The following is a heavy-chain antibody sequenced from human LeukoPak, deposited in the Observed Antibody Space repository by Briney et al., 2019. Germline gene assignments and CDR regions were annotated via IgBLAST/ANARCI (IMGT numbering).Heavy chain of an antibody. CDR3: ARARLGGGQRRPFDY. Sequence: SETLSLTCTVSGGSVSSGSYYWSWIRQPPGKGLEWIGEINHSGSTNYNPSLKSRVTISVDTSKNQFSLKLSSVTAADTAVYYCARARLGGGQRRPFDYWGQGTLVTVSS. CDR1: GGSVSSGSYY. D-gene: IGHD6-25*01. CDR2: INHSGST. V-gene: IGHV4-39*07. J-gene: IGHJ4*02.